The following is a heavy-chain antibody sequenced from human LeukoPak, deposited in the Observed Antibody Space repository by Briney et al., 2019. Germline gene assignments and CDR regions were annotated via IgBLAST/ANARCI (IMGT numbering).Heavy chain of an antibody. V-gene: IGHV3-30*02. CDR2: IRFDGSDT. Sequence: GGSLRLSCAASGFTLSHYGMHWVRQAPGKGLEWVAFIRFDGSDTYYEESVKGRFTVSRDNSKDALDLQMNSLRAEDTAMYYCARSLSAGSGWYYFDYGGQGTLVTVSS. D-gene: IGHD6-19*01. CDR1: GFTLSHYG. J-gene: IGHJ4*02. CDR3: ARSLSAGSGWYYFDY.